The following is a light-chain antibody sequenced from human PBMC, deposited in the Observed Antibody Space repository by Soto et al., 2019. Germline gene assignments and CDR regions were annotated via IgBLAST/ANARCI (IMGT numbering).Light chain of an antibody. CDR3: QVWDGSSDHVV. V-gene: IGLV3-21*02. J-gene: IGLJ2*01. CDR2: DDR. Sequence: SYELTQPPSVSVAPGQTARITCGGNNIGNKGVHGYQQKPGRAPVLVVYDDRVRPSGIPERLSGSNSGSTATLTISRVEAGDEADYYCQVWDGSSDHVVFGGGTKLTVL. CDR1: NIGNKG.